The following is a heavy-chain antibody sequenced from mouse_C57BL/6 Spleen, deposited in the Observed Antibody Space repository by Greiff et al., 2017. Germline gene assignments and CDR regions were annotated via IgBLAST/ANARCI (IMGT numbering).Heavy chain of an antibody. Sequence: EVQLVESEGGLAQPGSSMKLSCTASGFTFSDYYMAWVRQVPGKGLEWVANINYDGSSTYYLDSLKSRFIISRDTAKNILYLQMSSLKSEDTATYYCARGNRYDYEVGFAYWGQGTLVTVSA. V-gene: IGHV5-16*01. CDR2: INYDGSST. D-gene: IGHD2-4*01. CDR1: GFTFSDYY. CDR3: ARGNRYDYEVGFAY. J-gene: IGHJ3*01.